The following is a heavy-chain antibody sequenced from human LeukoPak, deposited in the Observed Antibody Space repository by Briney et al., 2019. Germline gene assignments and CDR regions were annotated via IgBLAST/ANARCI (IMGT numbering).Heavy chain of an antibody. V-gene: IGHV3-7*01. CDR3: ARPGSRD. Sequence: GGSLRLSCAASGFTFSSYEMNWVRQAPGKGMEWVANIKQDGSEKYYVDSVKGRFTISRDNAKNSLYLQMNSLRAEDTAVYYCARPGSRDWGQGTMVTVSS. D-gene: IGHD7-27*01. CDR2: IKQDGSEK. CDR1: GFTFSSYE. J-gene: IGHJ3*01.